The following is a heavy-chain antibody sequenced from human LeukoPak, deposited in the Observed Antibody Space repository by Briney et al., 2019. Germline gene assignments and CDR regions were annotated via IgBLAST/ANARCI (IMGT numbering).Heavy chain of an antibody. V-gene: IGHV3-7*01. CDR1: GFTFSGNW. Sequence: GGSLRLSCAASGFTFSGNWMSWVRQAPGKGLEWVANIKQDGSEKNYVDSVKGRFTVSRDNAKNSLYLQMNSLRVEGTAVYYCATDRDWTLLDYWGQGTLVTVSS. J-gene: IGHJ4*02. D-gene: IGHD1-1*01. CDR2: IKQDGSEK. CDR3: ATDRDWTLLDY.